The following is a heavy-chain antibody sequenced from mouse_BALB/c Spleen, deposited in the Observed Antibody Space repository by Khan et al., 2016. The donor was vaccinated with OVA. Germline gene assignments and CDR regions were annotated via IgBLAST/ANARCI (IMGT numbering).Heavy chain of an antibody. J-gene: IGHJ4*01. CDR2: INTYTGEP. CDR3: ARTPYFSYTLAY. CDR1: GYTFTNFG. D-gene: IGHD2-10*01. V-gene: IGHV9-3-1*01. Sequence: QIQLVQSGPELKKPGETVKISCKASGYTFTNFGMNWVKQAPGKGLEWMGWINTYTGEPTYADDFKGRFAFSLETSASTAYLQMNNLKNEDTAIYFCARTPYFSYTLAYWGQGTSVTVSS.